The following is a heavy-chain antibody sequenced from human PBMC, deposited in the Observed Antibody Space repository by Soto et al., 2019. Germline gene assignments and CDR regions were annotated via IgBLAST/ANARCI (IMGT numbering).Heavy chain of an antibody. CDR1: GGSISSGDAY. CDR2: IYYRGRP. V-gene: IGHV4-30-4*01. CDR3: AREAAASDSYYYGTDV. Sequence: SETLSLSCTVSGGSISSGDAYWSWDRQSPGKGVEWIGHIYYRGRPFYNPSLESRATISVDTSKHQFSLKLNSVTAADTAVYYCAREAAASDSYYYGTDVWGQGTTVT. D-gene: IGHD6-25*01. J-gene: IGHJ6*02.